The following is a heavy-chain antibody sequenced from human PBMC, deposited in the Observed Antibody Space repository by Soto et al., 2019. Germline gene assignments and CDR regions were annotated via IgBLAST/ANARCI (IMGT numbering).Heavy chain of an antibody. J-gene: IGHJ4*02. D-gene: IGHD6-13*01. Sequence: GGALRLSCAASGFTFSSYGMHWVRQAPGKGLDWGAVISYDGSNKYYADSVKGRFTISRDNSKNTLYLQMNSLRAEDTAVYYCAKAPYSSSWPTFDYWGQGTLVTVSS. CDR3: AKAPYSSSWPTFDY. CDR2: ISYDGSNK. V-gene: IGHV3-30*18. CDR1: GFTFSSYG.